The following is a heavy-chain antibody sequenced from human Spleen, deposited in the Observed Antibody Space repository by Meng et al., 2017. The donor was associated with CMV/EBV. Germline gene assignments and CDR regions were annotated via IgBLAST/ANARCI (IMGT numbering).Heavy chain of an antibody. D-gene: IGHD6-13*01. CDR1: GGSISSYY. Sequence: SETLSLTCTVSGGSISSYYWSWIRQPPGKGLEWIGYIYYSGSTNYNPSLKSRVTFSLDTSKNQFSLKLSSVTAADTAVYYCARDWFGSSPYYFDYWGQGSLVTVSS. J-gene: IGHJ4*02. V-gene: IGHV4-59*01. CDR3: ARDWFGSSPYYFDY. CDR2: IYYSGST.